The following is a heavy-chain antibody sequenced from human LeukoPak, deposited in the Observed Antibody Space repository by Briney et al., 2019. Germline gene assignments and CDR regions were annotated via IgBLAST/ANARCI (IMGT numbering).Heavy chain of an antibody. V-gene: IGHV3-23*01. Sequence: PGGSLRLSCVASGFTFSSDAMSWVRQAPGKGLEWVSGISGRGDSTYSADSVKGRFTISRDNAKNTVYLQINSLRAEDTAVYYCAKRETRNTGPLYWGQGVPVTVSS. D-gene: IGHD1-14*01. CDR3: AKRETRNTGPLY. J-gene: IGHJ4*02. CDR2: ISGRGDST. CDR1: GFTFSSDA.